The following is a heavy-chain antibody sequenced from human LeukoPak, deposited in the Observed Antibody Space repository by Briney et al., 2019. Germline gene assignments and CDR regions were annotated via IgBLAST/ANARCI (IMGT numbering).Heavy chain of an antibody. J-gene: IGHJ3*02. D-gene: IGHD4-23*01. CDR3: AGVARGNSGAFDI. V-gene: IGHV3-21*01. CDR1: GFTFSTYS. Sequence: GGSLRLSCAASGFTFSTYSMNWVRQAPGKGLEWVSSISSSSSYIYYADSLKGRFIISRDNAKNSLYLQMNSLRAEDTAVYYCAGVARGNSGAFDIWGQGTMVTVSS. CDR2: ISSSSSYI.